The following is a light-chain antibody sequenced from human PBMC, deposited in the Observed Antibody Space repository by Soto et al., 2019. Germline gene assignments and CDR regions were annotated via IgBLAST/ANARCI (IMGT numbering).Light chain of an antibody. CDR2: EVS. CDR1: SSDVGGYNY. J-gene: IGLJ1*01. CDR3: SSYAGRNINYV. V-gene: IGLV2-8*01. Sequence: QSVLTQPPSASGSPGQSVTISCTGTSSDVGGYNYVSWYQQHPGKAPKLMIYEVSKRPSGVPDRFSGSKSGNTASLTVSGLQAEDEADYYCSSYAGRNINYVFGTGTKVTVL.